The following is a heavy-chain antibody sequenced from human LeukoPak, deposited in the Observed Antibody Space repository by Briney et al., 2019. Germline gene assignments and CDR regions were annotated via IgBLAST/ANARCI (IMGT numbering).Heavy chain of an antibody. Sequence: SETLSLTCAVYGGSFSGYYWSWIRQPPGKGLEWIGEINHSGSTNYNPSLKSRVTISVDTSKNQFSLKLSSVTAADTAVYYCARGITPNKDFFDYWGQETLVTVSS. CDR3: ARGITPNKDFFDY. J-gene: IGHJ4*02. V-gene: IGHV4-34*01. CDR1: GGSFSGYY. D-gene: IGHD3-16*01. CDR2: INHSGST.